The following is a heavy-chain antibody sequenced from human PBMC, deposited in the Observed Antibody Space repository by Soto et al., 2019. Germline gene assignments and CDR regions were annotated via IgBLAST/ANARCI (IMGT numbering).Heavy chain of an antibody. Sequence: GESLKISCKGSVYSFTSYWISWVRQMPGKGLEWMGRIDPSDSYTNYSPSFQGHVTISADKSISTAYLQWSSLKASDTAMYYCASVGSSYRRRNFDYWGQGTLVTVSS. V-gene: IGHV5-10-1*01. J-gene: IGHJ4*02. CDR3: ASVGSSYRRRNFDY. CDR2: IDPSDSYT. D-gene: IGHD2-15*01. CDR1: VYSFTSYW.